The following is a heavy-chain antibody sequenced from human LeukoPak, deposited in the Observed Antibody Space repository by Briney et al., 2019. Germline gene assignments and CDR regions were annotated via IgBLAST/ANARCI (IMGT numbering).Heavy chain of an antibody. V-gene: IGHV3-74*01. CDR2: IKSDGSST. D-gene: IGHD5-12*01. CDR3: ARDRGYTQDY. CDR1: GFTFSTCW. J-gene: IGHJ4*02. Sequence: GGSLRLSCAASGFTFSTCWMHWVRQAPGKGLVWVSHIKSDGSSTGYADSVKGRFTISRDNAKNTLYLQMNSLRAEDTAVYYCARDRGYTQDYWGQGTLVTVSS.